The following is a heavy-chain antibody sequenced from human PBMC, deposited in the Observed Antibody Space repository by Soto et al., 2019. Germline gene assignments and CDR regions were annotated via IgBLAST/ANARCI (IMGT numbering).Heavy chain of an antibody. D-gene: IGHD3-10*01. CDR2: INAGNGRE. V-gene: IGHV1-3*01. Sequence: QVQLEQSGAEVKKPGASVKVSCKTSGYTFTSYTLHWVRQAPGQGLEWMGWINAGNGREKYSQRFQDRVSLSTDKSATPAYMELRSLRSEDRAVYYWARGGGWVGEASFDSWGQGTQVTVSS. J-gene: IGHJ4*02. CDR1: GYTFTSYT. CDR3: ARGGGWVGEASFDS.